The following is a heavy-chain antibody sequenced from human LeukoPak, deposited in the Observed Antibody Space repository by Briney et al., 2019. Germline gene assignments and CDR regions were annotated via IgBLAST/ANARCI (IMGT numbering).Heavy chain of an antibody. CDR3: ARLNEVTKYWYFDL. Sequence: GGSLRLSCAASGFTFSSYEMTWVRRAPGKGLEWVSYISSSGSTIYYADSVKGRFNISRHNPKNTLYLQMNSLRAEDTPVYYCARLNEVTKYWYFDLWGRGTLVTVSS. D-gene: IGHD4-17*01. V-gene: IGHV3-48*03. CDR2: ISSSGSTI. J-gene: IGHJ2*01. CDR1: GFTFSSYE.